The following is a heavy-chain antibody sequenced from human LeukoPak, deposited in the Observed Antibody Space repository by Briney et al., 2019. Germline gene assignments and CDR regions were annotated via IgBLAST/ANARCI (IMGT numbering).Heavy chain of an antibody. CDR2: IYYSGST. Sequence: SQTLSLTCTVSGGSISSGDYYWSWIRQPPGKGLEWIGYIYYSGSTYYNPSLKSRVTISVDTSKNQFSLKLSSVTAADTAVYYCARASLRSPSNWFDPWGQGTLVTVSS. V-gene: IGHV4-30-4*01. CDR1: GGSISSGDYY. J-gene: IGHJ5*02. CDR3: ARASLRSPSNWFDP.